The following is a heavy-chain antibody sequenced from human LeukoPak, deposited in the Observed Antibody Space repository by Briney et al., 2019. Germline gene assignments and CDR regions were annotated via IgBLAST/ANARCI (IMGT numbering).Heavy chain of an antibody. Sequence: SETLSLTCTVSGGSISSSSYYWGWIRQPPGKGLEWIGSIYYSGSTYYNPSLKSRVTISVDTSKNQFSLKLSSVTAADTAVYYCARGPRYCTNGVCYYYYYYMDVWGKGTTVTVSS. J-gene: IGHJ6*03. D-gene: IGHD2-8*01. CDR1: GGSISSSSYY. CDR3: ARGPRYCTNGVCYYYYYYMDV. CDR2: IYYSGST. V-gene: IGHV4-39*07.